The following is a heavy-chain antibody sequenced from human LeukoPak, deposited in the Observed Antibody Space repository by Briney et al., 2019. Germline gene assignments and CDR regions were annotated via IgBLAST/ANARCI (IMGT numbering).Heavy chain of an antibody. CDR1: GYTFTRHY. CDR2: VNPTGTSS. Sequence: ASVKVSCKSSGYTFTRHYLHWVRQAPGQGLEWVGLVNPTGTSSWSAQKFQGRVTLTRDMSTSTNYMELSSLRSEDTAVYYCARDNSLQDMAWWFDPWGQGTLVIVSS. J-gene: IGHJ5*02. CDR3: ARDNSLQDMAWWFDP. D-gene: IGHD5-24*01. V-gene: IGHV1-46*01.